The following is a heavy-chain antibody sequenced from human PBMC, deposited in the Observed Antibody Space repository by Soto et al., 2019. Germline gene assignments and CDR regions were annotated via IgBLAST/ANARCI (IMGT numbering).Heavy chain of an antibody. CDR1: GGSISSYY. V-gene: IGHV4-4*07. Sequence: SETLSLTCTVSGGSISSYYWSWIRQPAGKGLEWIGRIYTSGSTNYNPSLKSRVTMSVDTSKNQFSLKLSSVTAADTAVYYCARDAGIAAAPYFDYWGQGTLVTVSS. D-gene: IGHD6-13*01. J-gene: IGHJ4*02. CDR2: IYTSGST. CDR3: ARDAGIAAAPYFDY.